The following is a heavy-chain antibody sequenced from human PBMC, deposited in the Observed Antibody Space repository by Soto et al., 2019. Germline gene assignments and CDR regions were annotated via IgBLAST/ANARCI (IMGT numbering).Heavy chain of an antibody. CDR2: IYYSGST. V-gene: IGHV4-59*01. CDR1: GGSISSYY. Sequence: QVQLQESGPGLVKPSETLSLTCTVSGGSISSYYWSWIRQPPGKGLEWIGYIYYSGSTNYNPSLKSRXXXXXXXXXXXXXXXXXXXXXXXXXXXXXXRXXXXXXXXSCYVDYWGQGTLVTVSS. CDR3: XRXXXXXXXXSCYVDY. D-gene: IGHD2-2*01. J-gene: IGHJ4*02.